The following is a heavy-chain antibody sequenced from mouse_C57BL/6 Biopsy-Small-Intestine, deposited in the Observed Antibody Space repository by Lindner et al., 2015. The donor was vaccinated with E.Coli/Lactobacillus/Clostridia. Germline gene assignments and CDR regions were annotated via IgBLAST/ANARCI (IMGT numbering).Heavy chain of an antibody. J-gene: IGHJ3*01. CDR1: GYTLTSYD. CDR2: IYPRDGST. CDR3: ARRYGTGWSWFAY. D-gene: IGHD1-1*01. Sequence: VQLQESGPELVKPGASVKLSCKASGYTLTSYDINWVKQRPGQGLEWIGWIYPRDGSTKYNEKFKGKATLTVDTSSSTAYMDLHSLTSEDSAVYFCARRYGTGWSWFAYWGQGTLVTVSA. V-gene: IGHV1-85*01.